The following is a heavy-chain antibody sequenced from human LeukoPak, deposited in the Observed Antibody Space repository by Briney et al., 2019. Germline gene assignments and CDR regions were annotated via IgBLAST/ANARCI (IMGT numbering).Heavy chain of an antibody. CDR1: GFTFSSYA. CDR3: AREERYYDSSGLRHGMDV. CDR2: IYSGGST. Sequence: PGGSLRLSCAASGFTFSSYAMSWVRQAPGKWREWVSVIYSGGSTYYADSVKGRLTFSRENSKNTRYLQMNSLRAEDPAVYYCAREERYYDSSGLRHGMDVWGQGTTVTVSS. D-gene: IGHD3-22*01. V-gene: IGHV3-53*01. J-gene: IGHJ6*02.